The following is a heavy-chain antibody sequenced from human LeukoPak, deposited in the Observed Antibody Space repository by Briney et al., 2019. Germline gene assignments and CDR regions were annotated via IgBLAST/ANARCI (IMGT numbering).Heavy chain of an antibody. J-gene: IGHJ4*02. D-gene: IGHD3-16*02. CDR2: INHSGST. Sequence: GSLRLSCAASGFTVSSNYMSWIRQPPGKGLEWIGEINHSGSTNYNPSLKSRATISVDTSKNQFSLKLSSVTAADTAVYYCARGGAYYDYVWGSYRYETPLDYWGQGTLVAVSS. CDR3: ARGGAYYDYVWGSYRYETPLDY. CDR1: GFTVSSNY. V-gene: IGHV4-34*01.